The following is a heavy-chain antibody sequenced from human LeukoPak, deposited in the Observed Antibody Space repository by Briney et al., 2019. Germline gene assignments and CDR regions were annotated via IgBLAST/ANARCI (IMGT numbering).Heavy chain of an antibody. CDR2: MNPYSGST. CDR3: ARALDTTILLGGY. CDR1: GYTFTNYD. D-gene: IGHD3-16*01. Sequence: VASVKVSCKTSGYTFTNYDINWVRQATGQGLEWMGWMNPYSGSTGYAQNFQGRVTMTRNTSINTAYTEMSSLTSEDTAVYYCARALDTTILLGGYWGQGTLVTVSS. J-gene: IGHJ4*02. V-gene: IGHV1-8*01.